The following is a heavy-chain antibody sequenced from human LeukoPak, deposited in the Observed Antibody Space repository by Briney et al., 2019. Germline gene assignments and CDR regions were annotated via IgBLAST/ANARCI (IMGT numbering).Heavy chain of an antibody. Sequence: PGGTLRLSCAASGFTFSSYAMSWVRQAPGKGLEWVSAISGSGGSTYYADSVKGRFTISRDNSKNTLYLQMNSLRAEDTAVYYCAKDGLWFGELDAFDIWGQGTMVTVSS. CDR1: GFTFSSYA. CDR3: AKDGLWFGELDAFDI. D-gene: IGHD3-10*01. V-gene: IGHV3-23*01. J-gene: IGHJ3*02. CDR2: ISGSGGST.